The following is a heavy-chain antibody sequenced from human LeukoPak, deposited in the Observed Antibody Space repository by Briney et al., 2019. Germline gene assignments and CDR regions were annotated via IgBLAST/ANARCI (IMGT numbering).Heavy chain of an antibody. CDR3: ANPPGEWLLPGWFDP. CDR2: ISGSGGST. D-gene: IGHD3-3*01. Sequence: GGSLRLSCAASGFTFSSYAMSWVRQAPGKGLEWVSTISGSGGSTYYAASVKGRFTISRDNSKNTLYLQMNSLRAEDTAVYYCANPPGEWLLPGWFDPWGQGTLVTVSS. V-gene: IGHV3-23*01. CDR1: GFTFSSYA. J-gene: IGHJ5*02.